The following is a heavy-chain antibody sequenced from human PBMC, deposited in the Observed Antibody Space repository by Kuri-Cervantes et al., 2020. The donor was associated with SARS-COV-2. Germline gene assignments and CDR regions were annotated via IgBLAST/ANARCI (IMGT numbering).Heavy chain of an antibody. Sequence: GSLRLSCTVSGGSISSYYWSWIRQPPGKGLEWIGEINHSGSTNYNPSLKSRVTISVDTSKNQFSLKLSSVTAADTAVYYCARGQVAGYYYGMDVWGQGTTVTVSS. D-gene: IGHD2-15*01. CDR2: INHSGST. CDR1: GGSISSYY. V-gene: IGHV4-34*01. CDR3: ARGQVAGYYYGMDV. J-gene: IGHJ6*02.